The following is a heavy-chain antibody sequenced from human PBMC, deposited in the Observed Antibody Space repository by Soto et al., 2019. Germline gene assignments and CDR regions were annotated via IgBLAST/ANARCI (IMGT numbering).Heavy chain of an antibody. Sequence: QVQLVQSGAEVKKPGSSVKVSCKASGGTFSSYAISWVRQAPGQGLEWMGGIIPIFGTANYAQKFQGRVTITADESTSTAYMELSSLRSEDTAVDYCARSRGRCIGVASRPFDYWGQGTLVTVSS. V-gene: IGHV1-69*12. CDR3: ARSRGRCIGVASRPFDY. CDR2: IIPIFGTA. CDR1: GGTFSSYA. J-gene: IGHJ4*02. D-gene: IGHD6-19*01.